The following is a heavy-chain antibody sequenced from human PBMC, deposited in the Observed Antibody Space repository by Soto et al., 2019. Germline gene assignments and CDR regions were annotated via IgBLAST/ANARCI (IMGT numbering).Heavy chain of an antibody. CDR3: ARGLYSGWHYFDY. Sequence: GSLRLSCAASGFTVSSNYMSWVRQAPGKGLEWVSVIYSGGSTYYADSVKGRFTISRDNSKNTLYLQMNSLRAEDTAVYYCARGLYSGWHYFDYRGQGTLVTVSS. CDR1: GFTVSSNY. J-gene: IGHJ4*02. CDR2: IYSGGST. V-gene: IGHV3-66*01. D-gene: IGHD5-12*01.